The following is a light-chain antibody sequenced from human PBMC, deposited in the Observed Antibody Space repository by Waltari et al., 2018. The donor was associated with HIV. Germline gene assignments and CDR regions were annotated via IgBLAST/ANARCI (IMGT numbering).Light chain of an antibody. CDR1: KLGDKY. CDR3: QAWDSSTVWV. V-gene: IGLV3-1*01. Sequence: SYELTQPPSVSVSPGQTASITCSGDKLGDKYACWYQQKPGQSPVLVIYQDSKRPSGIPERFSGSNPGNTATLTFSGTQAMDEADYYCQAWDSSTVWVFGGGTKLTVL. J-gene: IGLJ3*02. CDR2: QDS.